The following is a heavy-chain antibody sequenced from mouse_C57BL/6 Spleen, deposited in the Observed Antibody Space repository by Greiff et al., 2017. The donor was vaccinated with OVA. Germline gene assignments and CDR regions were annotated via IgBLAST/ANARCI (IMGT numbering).Heavy chain of an antibody. V-gene: IGHV3-6*01. D-gene: IGHD2-3*01. CDR3: ARDSPNDGYYGGYFDV. CDR2: ISYDGSN. CDR1: GYSITSGYY. Sequence: EVKLVESGPGLVKPSQSLSLTCSVTGYSITSGYYWNWIRQFPGNKLEWMGYISYDGSNNYNPSLKNRISITRDTSKNQFFLKLNSVTTEDTATYYCARDSPNDGYYGGYFDVWGTGTTVTVSS. J-gene: IGHJ1*03.